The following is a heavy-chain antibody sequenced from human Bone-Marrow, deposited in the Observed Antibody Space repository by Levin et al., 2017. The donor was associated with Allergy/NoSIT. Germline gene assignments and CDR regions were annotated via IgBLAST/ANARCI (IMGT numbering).Heavy chain of an antibody. CDR1: GYTFTGYS. CDR2: VNPKNGET. CDR3: AKDFVFFDDSPWSGDYFYVPVF. V-gene: IGHV1-2*02. Sequence: PGASVKVSCKTSGYTFTGYSIHWVRQAPGQGLEWMGWVNPKNGETKYAQKFQGRVTMTRDTSVDTVYLELTRLRSDDTAVYFCAKDFVFFDDSPWSGDYFYVPVFWGQGTRVTVSS. J-gene: IGHJ4*01. D-gene: IGHD3-3*01.